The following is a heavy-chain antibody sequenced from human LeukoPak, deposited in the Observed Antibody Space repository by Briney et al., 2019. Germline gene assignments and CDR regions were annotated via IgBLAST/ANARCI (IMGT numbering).Heavy chain of an antibody. CDR2: IKQDGSEK. V-gene: IGHV3-7*01. D-gene: IGHD3-22*01. CDR3: ARVVLSMYYYDSSGYFDY. CDR1: GFTFSSYS. J-gene: IGHJ4*02. Sequence: GGSLRLSCAASGFTFSSYSMNWVRQAPGKGLEWVANIKQDGSEKYYVDSVKGRFTISRDNAKNSLYLQMNSLRAEDTAVYYCARVVLSMYYYDSSGYFDYWGQGTLVTVSS.